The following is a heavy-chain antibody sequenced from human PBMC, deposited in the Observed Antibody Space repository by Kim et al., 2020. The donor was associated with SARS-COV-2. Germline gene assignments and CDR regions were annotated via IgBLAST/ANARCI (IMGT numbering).Heavy chain of an antibody. V-gene: IGHV4-39*01. CDR3: ARHLSSSWYVMNWFDP. CDR1: GGSISSSSYY. CDR2: IYYSGST. Sequence: SETLSLTCTVSGGSISSSSYYWGWIRQPPGKGLEWIGSIYYSGSTYYNPSLKSRVTISVDTSKNQFSLKLSSVTAADTAVYYCARHLSSSWYVMNWFDPWGQGTLVTVSS. D-gene: IGHD6-13*01. J-gene: IGHJ5*02.